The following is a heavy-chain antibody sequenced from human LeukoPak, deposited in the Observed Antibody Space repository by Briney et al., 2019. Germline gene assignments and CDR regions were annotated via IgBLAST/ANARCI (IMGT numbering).Heavy chain of an antibody. CDR2: IYHSGSS. CDR3: ARAKNPYYYYYYMEF. CDR1: GYSISSGHY. Sequence: SETLSLTCAVSGYSISSGHYWVWIRPPPGKGLEYIGNIYHSGSSHYNPSLKSRVTISVDTSNNQFSLKLSSVTAADTAVYYCARAKNPYYYYYYMEFWGRGTTVTVSS. V-gene: IGHV4-38-2*01. J-gene: IGHJ6*03.